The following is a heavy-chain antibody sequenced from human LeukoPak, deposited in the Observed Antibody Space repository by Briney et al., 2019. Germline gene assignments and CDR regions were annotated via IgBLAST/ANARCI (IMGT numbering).Heavy chain of an antibody. Sequence: PGGSLRLSCAASGFTFSSYWMSWVRQAPGRGLEWVANIKQDGSEKYYVDSVKGRFTISRDNAKNSLYLQVNSLRAEDTAVYYCARHEGSYDSSGYYPFDYWGQGTLVTVSS. CDR2: IKQDGSEK. D-gene: IGHD3-22*01. J-gene: IGHJ4*02. V-gene: IGHV3-7*05. CDR3: ARHEGSYDSSGYYPFDY. CDR1: GFTFSSYW.